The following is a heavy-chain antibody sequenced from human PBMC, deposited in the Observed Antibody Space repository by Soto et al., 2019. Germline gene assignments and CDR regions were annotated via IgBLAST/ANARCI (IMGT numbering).Heavy chain of an antibody. CDR3: ATYDELAATTYYHYYAMDV. J-gene: IGHJ6*02. V-gene: IGHV1-69*01. D-gene: IGHD3-16*01. Sequence: QVQLVQSGAEVKKPGSSVTVSCTASGGTFSKFAISWVRQAPGQGLEWMGGILPMLGTPNYAHKFQARVTITADESTSSAYMELSSLTSEDTAVYYCATYDELAATTYYHYYAMDVWGQGSTVNVSS. CDR2: ILPMLGTP. CDR1: GGTFSKFA.